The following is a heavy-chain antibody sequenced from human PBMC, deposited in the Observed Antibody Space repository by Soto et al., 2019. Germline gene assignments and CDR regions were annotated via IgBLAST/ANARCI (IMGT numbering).Heavy chain of an antibody. CDR1: GFTFSSYA. CDR2: ISGSGGST. CDR3: AKSFSSQLIRYYYYYMDV. J-gene: IGHJ6*03. D-gene: IGHD6-13*01. Sequence: GGSLRLSCAASGFTFSSYAMSWVRQAPGKGLEWVSAISGSGGSTYYADSVKGRFTISRDNSKNTLYLQMNSLRAEDTAVYYCAKSFSSQLIRYYYYYMDVWGKGTTVTVSS. V-gene: IGHV3-23*01.